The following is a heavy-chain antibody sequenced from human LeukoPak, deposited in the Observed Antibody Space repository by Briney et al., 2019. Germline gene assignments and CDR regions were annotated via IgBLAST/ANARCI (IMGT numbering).Heavy chain of an antibody. CDR2: IIPIFGTA. D-gene: IGHD2-2*01. Sequence: SVKVSCKASGGTFSSYAISWARQARGQGLEWMGGIIPIFGTANYAQKFQGRVTITAHESTSTAYMELSSLRSEDTAVYYCARDRYCSSTSCYGGNWFDPWGQGTLVTVSS. CDR1: GGTFSSYA. V-gene: IGHV1-69*13. CDR3: ARDRYCSSTSCYGGNWFDP. J-gene: IGHJ5*02.